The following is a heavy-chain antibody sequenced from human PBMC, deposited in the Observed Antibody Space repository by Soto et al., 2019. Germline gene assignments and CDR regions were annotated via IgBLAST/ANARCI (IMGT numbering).Heavy chain of an antibody. CDR1: GYSFTNYW. V-gene: IGHV5-51*01. J-gene: IGHJ4*02. Sequence: EVQLVQSGAEVKKPGESLKISCKGSGYSFTNYWIGWVRQVPGKGLEWMGVIYPGDSDTRYSPSFQGQVTISADKSISTADLQWNSLKASDTAMYYCARRGYCSGGSCYSPVTAPIAYWGQGTLVTVSS. D-gene: IGHD2-15*01. CDR2: IYPGDSDT. CDR3: ARRGYCSGGSCYSPVTAPIAY.